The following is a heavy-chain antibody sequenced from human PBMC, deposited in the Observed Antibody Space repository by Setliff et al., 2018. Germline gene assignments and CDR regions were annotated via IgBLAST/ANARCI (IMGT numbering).Heavy chain of an antibody. J-gene: IGHJ4*02. CDR2: IYYSGTA. V-gene: IGHV4-39*01. CDR3: ARHFRSSKVQFLEYLTDYYFDS. D-gene: IGHD3-3*01. CDR1: GDSISDISYY. Sequence: SETLSLTCTISGDSISDISYYWGFIRQSPGKGPEWIGSIYYSGTAYYNPSLKSRVTISVDTSNNHFSLKLSSVTAADTAVYYCARHFRSSKVQFLEYLTDYYFDSWGQGTLVTVSS.